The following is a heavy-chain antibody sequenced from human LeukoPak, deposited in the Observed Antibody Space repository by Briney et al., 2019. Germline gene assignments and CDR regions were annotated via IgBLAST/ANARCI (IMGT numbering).Heavy chain of an antibody. V-gene: IGHV3-23*01. CDR1: GFIFSSYA. Sequence: GGSLRLSCAASGFIFSSYAMSWVRQAPGKGLEWVSIISGSAGSTDYADSVKGRFTTSRDNSKNTLYLQMNTLRAEDTAVYYCAKATDGSSGYWYYYGMDVWGQGTTVTVSS. CDR3: AKATDGSSGYWYYYGMDV. D-gene: IGHD3-22*01. CDR2: ISGSAGST. J-gene: IGHJ6*02.